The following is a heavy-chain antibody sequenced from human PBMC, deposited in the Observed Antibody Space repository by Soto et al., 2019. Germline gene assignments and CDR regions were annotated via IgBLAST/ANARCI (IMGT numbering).Heavy chain of an antibody. Sequence: QVQLVQSGAEVKKPGASVKVSCKASGYTFTGYYMHWVRQAPGQGLEWMGWINPNSGGTNYAQKFQGRVTMTRDTSISTAYMRLSRLRSDDTAVYYCARDLVVVVAATPVIVYYYGMDVWGQGTTVTVSS. CDR3: ARDLVVVVAATPVIVYYYGMDV. J-gene: IGHJ6*02. D-gene: IGHD2-15*01. V-gene: IGHV1-2*02. CDR1: GYTFTGYY. CDR2: INPNSGGT.